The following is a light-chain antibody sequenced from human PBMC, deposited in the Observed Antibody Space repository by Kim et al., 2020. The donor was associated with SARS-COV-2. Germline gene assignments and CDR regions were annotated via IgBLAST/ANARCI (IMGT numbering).Light chain of an antibody. CDR2: GAS. Sequence: SSSVGDRVTITCRASQRIDNYLAWYQQKPGKVPKLLIYGASTLQPGVPSRFSGSASGTDFTLTISSLQPEDVATYYCQKYNSGPYTFGQGTKLEI. CDR3: QKYNSGPYT. J-gene: IGKJ2*01. V-gene: IGKV1-27*01. CDR1: QRIDNY.